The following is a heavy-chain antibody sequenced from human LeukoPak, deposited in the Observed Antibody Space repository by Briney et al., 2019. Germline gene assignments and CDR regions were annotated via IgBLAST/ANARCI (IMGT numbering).Heavy chain of an antibody. CDR3: AGGGYSGYNPFDY. Sequence: ASVKVSCKASGYTXTNYYMHWVRQAPGQGLEWMGIINPSGGSTSYAQKFQGRVTMTRDMSTSTVYMELSSLRSEDTAVYYCAGGGYSGYNPFDYWGQGTLVTVSS. CDR1: GYTXTNYY. J-gene: IGHJ4*02. D-gene: IGHD5-12*01. CDR2: INPSGGST. V-gene: IGHV1-46*01.